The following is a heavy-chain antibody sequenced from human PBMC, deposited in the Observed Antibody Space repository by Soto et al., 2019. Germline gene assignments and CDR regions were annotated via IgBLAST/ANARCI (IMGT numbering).Heavy chain of an antibody. V-gene: IGHV1-69*13. J-gene: IGHJ3*02. CDR1: GGTFSSYA. CDR2: IIPIFGTA. D-gene: IGHD2-15*01. Sequence: SVKVSCKASGGTFSSYAISWVRQAPGQGLEWMGGIIPIFGTANYAQKFQGRVTITADESTSTAYMELSSLRSEDTAVYYCPIDLGKVVAAKLGVSGDNLFDIWGQGTMVIVSS. CDR3: PIDLGKVVAAKLGVSGDNLFDI.